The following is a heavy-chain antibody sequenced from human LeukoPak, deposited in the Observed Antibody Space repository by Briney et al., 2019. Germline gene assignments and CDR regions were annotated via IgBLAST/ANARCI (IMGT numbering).Heavy chain of an antibody. CDR2: IYFSGTT. Sequence: PSETLSLTCTVSGGSIRSGAYYWSWIRQPAGKGLEWIGRIYFSGTTNYNPSLKSRVNISVDTSKNQFSLSLSSVTAADTAVYYCASDDISLTGTIAHWDQGTLVTVSS. D-gene: IGHD3-9*01. V-gene: IGHV4-61*02. CDR1: GGSIRSGAYY. J-gene: IGHJ4*02. CDR3: ASDDISLTGTIAH.